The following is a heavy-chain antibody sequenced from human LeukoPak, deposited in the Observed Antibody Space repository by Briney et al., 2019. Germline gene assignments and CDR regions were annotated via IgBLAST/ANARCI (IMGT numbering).Heavy chain of an antibody. D-gene: IGHD1-1*01. CDR2: ISNNGGSS. V-gene: IGHV3-64D*09. CDR1: GFTFSAYA. CDR3: VKITSVTGGDC. J-gene: IGHJ4*02. Sequence: GGSLRLSCSASGFTFSAYAMYWVRQAPGKGLEYVSGISNNGGSSFYADSVKGRFTISRDNSKNTLYLQMSSLRAEDAAVYYCVKITSVTGGDCWGQGTRLTVSS.